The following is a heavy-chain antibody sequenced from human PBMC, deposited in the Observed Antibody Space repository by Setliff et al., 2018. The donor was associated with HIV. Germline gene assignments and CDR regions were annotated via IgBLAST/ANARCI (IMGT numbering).Heavy chain of an antibody. J-gene: IGHJ4*02. D-gene: IGHD3-3*01. V-gene: IGHV3-23*01. CDR1: GFTFINFG. Sequence: PGGSLRLSCAASGFTFINFGLSWVRQAPGKGLEWVSTITGFGGRTYYADSVKGRFTISKDTSNNTLYLQMNSLRADDTALYYCAKSSHYYDLNFDYWGQGTLVTVSS. CDR2: ITGFGGRT. CDR3: AKSSHYYDLNFDY.